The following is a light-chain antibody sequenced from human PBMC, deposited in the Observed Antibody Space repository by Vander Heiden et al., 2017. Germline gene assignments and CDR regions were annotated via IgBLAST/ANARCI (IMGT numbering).Light chain of an antibody. CDR1: SLRKYS. CDR2: GKN. J-gene: IGLJ3*02. V-gene: IGLV3-19*01. CDR3: NSRDSSGNLWV. Sequence: VSVVLFQTVRITCRGDSLRKYSANWYQQKPGQAPVVVIYGKNNRPSGVPDRFSGSASGNTASLTITGAQAEDEAEYYCNSRDSSGNLWVFGGGTKVTVL.